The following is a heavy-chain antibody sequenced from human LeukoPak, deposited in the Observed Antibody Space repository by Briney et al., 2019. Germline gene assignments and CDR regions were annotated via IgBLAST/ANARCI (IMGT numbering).Heavy chain of an antibody. CDR3: AKRGVVIRVILVGFHKEAYYFDS. CDR1: GITLSNYG. V-gene: IGHV3-23*01. CDR2: ISDSGCST. D-gene: IGHD3-22*01. J-gene: IGHJ4*02. Sequence: EGSVRLSCAVSGITLSNYGMSWARQAPGKGLEWGAGISDSGCSTNYADSVKGRFTISRDNPKNTLYLQMSRLRAEDTAVYFCAKRGVVIRVILVGFHKEAYYFDSWGQGALVTVSS.